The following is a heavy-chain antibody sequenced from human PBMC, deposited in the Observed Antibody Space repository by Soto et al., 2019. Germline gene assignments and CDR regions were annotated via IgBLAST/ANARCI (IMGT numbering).Heavy chain of an antibody. CDR3: AKVTNWVARSASDYFDY. Sequence: GGSLRLSCAASGFTFSSYGMHWVRQAPGKGLEWVAVISYDGSNKYYADSVKGRFTISRDNSKNTLYLQMNSLRAEDTAVYYCAKVTNWVARSASDYFDYWGQGTLVTVSS. CDR2: ISYDGSNK. CDR1: GFTFSSYG. J-gene: IGHJ4*02. D-gene: IGHD7-27*01. V-gene: IGHV3-30*18.